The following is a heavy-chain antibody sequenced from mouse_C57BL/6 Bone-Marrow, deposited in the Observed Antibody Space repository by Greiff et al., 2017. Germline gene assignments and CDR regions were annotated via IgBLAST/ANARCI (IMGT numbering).Heavy chain of an antibody. CDR3: ARGDYYGSSYRYFDV. J-gene: IGHJ1*03. CDR1: GYTFTSYW. Sequence: QVQLQQPGAELVRPGTSVKLSCKASGYTFTSYWMHWVKQRPGQGLEWIGVIDPSDSYTNYNQKFKGKATLTVDPSSSTAYMQLSSLTSEDSAVYYCARGDYYGSSYRYFDVWGTGTTVTVSS. D-gene: IGHD1-1*01. CDR2: IDPSDSYT. V-gene: IGHV1-59*01.